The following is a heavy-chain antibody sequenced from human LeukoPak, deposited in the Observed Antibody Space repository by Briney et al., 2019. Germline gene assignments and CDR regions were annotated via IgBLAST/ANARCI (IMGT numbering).Heavy chain of an antibody. Sequence: SETLSLTCTVSGGSISSYCWSWIRQPPGKGLEWIGYIYYSGSTNYNPSLKSRVTISVDTSKNQFSLKLSSVTAADTAVYYCARARDSYYYDSSGYYPHYYFDYWGQGTLVTVSS. CDR1: GGSISSYC. CDR2: IYYSGST. J-gene: IGHJ4*02. CDR3: ARARDSYYYDSSGYYPHYYFDY. V-gene: IGHV4-59*01. D-gene: IGHD3-22*01.